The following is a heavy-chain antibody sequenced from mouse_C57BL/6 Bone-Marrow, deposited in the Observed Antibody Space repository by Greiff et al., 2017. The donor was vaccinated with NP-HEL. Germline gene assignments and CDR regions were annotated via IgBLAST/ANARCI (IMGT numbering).Heavy chain of an antibody. V-gene: IGHV14-3*01. CDR2: IDPANGNT. CDR3: ATQRAGNYDAMDY. D-gene: IGHD2-1*01. J-gene: IGHJ4*01. Sequence: VQLQQPVAELVRPGASVKLSCTASGFNIKNTYMHWVKQRPEQGLEWIGRIDPANGNTKYAPKFQGKATITADTSSNTAYLQLSSLTSEDTAIYYCATQRAGNYDAMDYWGQGTSVTVSS. CDR1: GFNIKNTY.